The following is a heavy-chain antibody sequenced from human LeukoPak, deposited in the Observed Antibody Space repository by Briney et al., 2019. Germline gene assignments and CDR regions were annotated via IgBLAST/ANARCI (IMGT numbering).Heavy chain of an antibody. CDR3: AKDRSIQLWGLYGMDV. CDR2: ISGSGGST. Sequence: GGSLRLSCAASGFTFSSYAMSWVRQAPGKGLEWVSAISGSGGSTYYADSVKGRFTISRDNSKNTLYLQMNSLRAEDTAVYYCAKDRSIQLWGLYGMDVWGQGTTVTVSS. J-gene: IGHJ6*02. V-gene: IGHV3-23*01. D-gene: IGHD5-18*01. CDR1: GFTFSSYA.